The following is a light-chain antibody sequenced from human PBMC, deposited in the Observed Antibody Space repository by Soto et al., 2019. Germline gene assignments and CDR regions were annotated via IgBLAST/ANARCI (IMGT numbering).Light chain of an antibody. CDR3: QQYTAWPLT. J-gene: IGKJ4*01. V-gene: IGKV3-15*01. Sequence: EIVMTQSPATLSVSPGERATLSCRASQSLNNNLAWYQQKPGQAPRLLNYFATTRATGIPARFSGSGSGTDFSVTICSLQSEDFAVYYCQQYTAWPLTFGGGTKVE. CDR2: FAT. CDR1: QSLNNN.